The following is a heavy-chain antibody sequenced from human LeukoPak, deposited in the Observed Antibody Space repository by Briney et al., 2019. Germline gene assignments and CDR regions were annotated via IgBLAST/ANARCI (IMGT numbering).Heavy chain of an antibody. Sequence: SETLSLTCTVSGGSISSGDYYWSWIRQPPGKGLEWIGYIYYSGSTYYNPSLKSRVTISVDTSKDQFSLKLSSVTAADTAVYYCARGAYYYDSSGNVFDYWGKETLVTVS. V-gene: IGHV4-30-4*01. CDR2: IYYSGST. CDR3: ARGAYYYDSSGNVFDY. D-gene: IGHD3-22*01. J-gene: IGHJ4*02. CDR1: GGSISSGDYY.